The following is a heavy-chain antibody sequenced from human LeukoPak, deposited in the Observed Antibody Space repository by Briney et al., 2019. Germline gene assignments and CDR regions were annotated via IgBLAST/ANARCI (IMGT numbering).Heavy chain of an antibody. Sequence: GRSLRLSCAASGFTFSSYGMHWVRQAPGKGLVWVSRINSDGSATSYADSVKGRFTISRDNAKNTVYLQMNSLRAEDTAVYYCAIRRGYTYGDDYWGQGTLVTVSS. J-gene: IGHJ4*02. CDR3: AIRRGYTYGDDY. D-gene: IGHD5-18*01. CDR1: GFTFSSYG. V-gene: IGHV3-74*01. CDR2: INSDGSAT.